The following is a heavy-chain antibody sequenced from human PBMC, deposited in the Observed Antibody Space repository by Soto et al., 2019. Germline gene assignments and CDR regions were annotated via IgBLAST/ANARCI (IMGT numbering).Heavy chain of an antibody. V-gene: IGHV4-59*01. Sequence: QVQLQESGPGLVKPSETLSLTCTVSGGSISSYYWSWIRQPPGKGLEWIGYIYYSGSTNYNPSLKSRVTISVDTSKNQFSLKLSSVTAADTAVYYCERYYADWNPTGIAFDSWGQGKMVTVSS. CDR1: GGSISSYY. CDR2: IYYSGST. J-gene: IGHJ3*02. D-gene: IGHD1-1*01. CDR3: ERYYADWNPTGIAFDS.